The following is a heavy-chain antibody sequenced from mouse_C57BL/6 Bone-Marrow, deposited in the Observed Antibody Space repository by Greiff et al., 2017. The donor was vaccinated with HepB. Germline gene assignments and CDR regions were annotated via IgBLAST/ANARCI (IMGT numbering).Heavy chain of an antibody. D-gene: IGHD1-1*01. CDR1: GFTFSSYG. Sequence: EVQLQESGGDLVKPGGSLKLSCAASGFTFSSYGMSWVRQTPDKRLEWVATISSGGSYTYYPDSVKGRFTISRDNAKNTLYLQMCSLKSEDTAMYYCARGTVFDYWGQGTTLTVSS. V-gene: IGHV5-6*01. CDR2: ISSGGSYT. J-gene: IGHJ2*01. CDR3: ARGTVFDY.